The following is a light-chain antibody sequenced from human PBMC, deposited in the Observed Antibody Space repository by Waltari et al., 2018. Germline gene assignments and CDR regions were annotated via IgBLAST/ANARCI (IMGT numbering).Light chain of an antibody. CDR2: EVT. CDR1: SRDVGANNF. CDR3: CSYTTIGPVL. Sequence: QSALTQPASVSGSPGQSIAISCLGTSRDVGANNFLSWYQQHPGRAPKLMIHEVTKRPSGVSTRFSGSKSGNTASLTISGLQAEDEADYYCCSYTTIGPVLIGGGTKVTVL. J-gene: IGLJ2*01. V-gene: IGLV2-23*02.